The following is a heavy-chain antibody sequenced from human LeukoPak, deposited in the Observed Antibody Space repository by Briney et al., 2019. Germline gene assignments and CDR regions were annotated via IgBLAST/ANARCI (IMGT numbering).Heavy chain of an antibody. CDR2: ISGSGGST. D-gene: IGHD2-8*01. CDR1: GFTFDDYG. CDR3: TREACNGVCSYYYYYYYMDV. J-gene: IGHJ6*03. Sequence: GGSLRLSCAASGFTFDDYGMSWVRQAPGKGLEWVSAISGSGGSTYYADSVKGRFTISRDNSKNALYLQMNSLRAEDTAVYYCTREACNGVCSYYYYYYYMDVWGKGTTVTVSS. V-gene: IGHV3-23*01.